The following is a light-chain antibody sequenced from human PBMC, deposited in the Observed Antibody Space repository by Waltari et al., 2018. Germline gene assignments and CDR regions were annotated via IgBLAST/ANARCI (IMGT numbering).Light chain of an antibody. J-gene: IGKJ4*01. CDR1: QSIATY. V-gene: IGKV1-39*01. Sequence: DIQMTQSPSSLSASVVDRVTITCRASQSIATYLSLYQQKPGKAPKFLIYAASGLQSGVPSRFSGSGSGTDFTLTISSLQPEDFATYYCQQSYSMFALTFGGGTKVEIK. CDR2: AAS. CDR3: QQSYSMFALT.